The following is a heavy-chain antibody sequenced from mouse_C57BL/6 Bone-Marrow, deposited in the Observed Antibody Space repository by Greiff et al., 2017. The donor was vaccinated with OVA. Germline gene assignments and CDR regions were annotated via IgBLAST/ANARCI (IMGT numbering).Heavy chain of an antibody. V-gene: IGHV1-78*01. CDR1: GYTFTDHT. Sequence: QVQLQQSDAELVKPGASVKISCKVSGYTFTDHTIHWMKQRPEQGLEWIGYIYPRDGSTKYNEKFKDKATLTADKSSSTAYMQLNSLTSEDSAVYFCARRGFYGSSYWYFDVWGTGTTVTVSS. D-gene: IGHD1-1*01. J-gene: IGHJ1*03. CDR2: IYPRDGST. CDR3: ARRGFYGSSYWYFDV.